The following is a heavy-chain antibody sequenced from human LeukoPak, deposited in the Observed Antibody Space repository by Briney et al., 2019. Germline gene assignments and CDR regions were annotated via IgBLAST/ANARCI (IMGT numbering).Heavy chain of an antibody. CDR2: ISYDGGNK. J-gene: IGHJ4*02. CDR3: AKGPEVRGVIITPLDY. CDR1: GFTFSSYG. D-gene: IGHD3-10*01. V-gene: IGHV3-30*18. Sequence: GGSLRLSCAASGFTFSSYGMHWVRQAPGKGLEWVAVISYDGGNKYYADSVKGRFTISRDNSKNTLYLQMNSLRAEDTAVYYCAKGPEVRGVIITPLDYWGQGTLVTVSS.